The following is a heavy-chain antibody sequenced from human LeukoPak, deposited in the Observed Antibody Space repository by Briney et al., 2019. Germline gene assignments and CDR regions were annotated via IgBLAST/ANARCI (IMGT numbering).Heavy chain of an antibody. CDR2: ISSSGSTI. V-gene: IGHV3-48*03. J-gene: IGHJ4*02. CDR3: ARRYSSGWYSGGHYFDY. Sequence: GGTLRLSCAASGFTFSSYEMNWVRQAPGKGLEWVSYISSSGSTIYYADSVKGRFTISRDNAKNSLYLQMNSLRAEDTAVYYCARRYSSGWYSGGHYFDYWGQGTLVTVSS. D-gene: IGHD6-19*01. CDR1: GFTFSSYE.